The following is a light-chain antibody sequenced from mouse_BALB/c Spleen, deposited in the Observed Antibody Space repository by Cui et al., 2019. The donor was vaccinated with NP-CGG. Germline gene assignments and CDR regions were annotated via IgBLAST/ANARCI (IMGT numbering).Light chain of an antibody. CDR2: GTN. V-gene: IGLV1*01. Sequence: QEVVTQDSALTTSPGETVTLTCRSSTGAVTTSNYANWVQEKPDHLFTGLIGGTNNRAPGVPARFSGSLIGDRAALTITGAQTEDEAIYFCALWYSNHWVFGGGTKLTVL. CDR1: TGAVTTSNY. CDR3: ALWYSNHWV. J-gene: IGLJ1*01.